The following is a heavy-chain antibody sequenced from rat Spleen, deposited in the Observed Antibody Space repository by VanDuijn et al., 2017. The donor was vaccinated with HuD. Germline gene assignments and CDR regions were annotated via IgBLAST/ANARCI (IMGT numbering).Heavy chain of an antibody. D-gene: IGHD5-1*01. CDR2: IWNDGTT. V-gene: IGHV2-45*01. CDR1: GFSLTSYN. CDR3: TRSNWGLPYWYFDF. Sequence: QVQLMESGPGLVQPSETLSLTCTVSGFSLTSYNVHWVRQPPGKGLEWMGGIWNDGTTNYDSTLKSRLSISRDTSKNHVFLEMDSLQTEDTAIYFCTRSNWGLPYWYFDFWGPGSMVTVSS. J-gene: IGHJ1*01.